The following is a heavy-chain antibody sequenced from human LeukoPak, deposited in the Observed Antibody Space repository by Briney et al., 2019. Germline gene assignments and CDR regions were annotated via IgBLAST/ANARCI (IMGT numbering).Heavy chain of an antibody. J-gene: IGHJ4*02. CDR2: ISDSGGSA. CDR3: ARGSEYRYDFTGRGRTKSRLDY. V-gene: IGHV3-23*01. Sequence: GGSLRLSCAASGFTFNTYAMSWVRQAPGKGLEWVSAISDSGGSAYYADSVKGRFTISRDNSKNTLYLQMNSLRAEDTAVYYCARGSEYRYDFTGRGRTKSRLDYWGQGTLVTVSS. CDR1: GFTFNTYA. D-gene: IGHD3/OR15-3a*01.